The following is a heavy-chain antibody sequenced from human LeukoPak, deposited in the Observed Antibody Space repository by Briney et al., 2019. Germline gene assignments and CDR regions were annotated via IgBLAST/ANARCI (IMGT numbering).Heavy chain of an antibody. Sequence: PSETLSLTCKVSGGSISTYYWSWFRQPPGKGLEWIGYIYNSGSTTYNPSLKSRVTISVDTSKNQFSLKLTSVTATDTAVYYCARSRTNRDVYNFYYWGQGTLVTVSS. V-gene: IGHV4-59*01. CDR2: IYNSGST. J-gene: IGHJ4*02. CDR1: GGSISTYY. CDR3: ARSRTNRDVYNFYY. D-gene: IGHD5-24*01.